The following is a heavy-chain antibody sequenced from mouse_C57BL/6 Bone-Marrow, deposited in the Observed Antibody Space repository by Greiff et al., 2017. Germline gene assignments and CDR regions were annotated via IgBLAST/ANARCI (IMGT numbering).Heavy chain of an antibody. CDR1: GYTFTSYW. D-gene: IGHD2-3*01. CDR2: IHPNSGST. CDR3: ARESGWLLRLDY. Sequence: VQLQQPGAEPVKPGASVKLSCKASGYTFTSYWMHWVKQRPGQGLEWIGMIHPNSGSTNYNEKFKSKATLTVDKSSSTAYMQLSSLTSEDSAVYYCARESGWLLRLDYWGQGTTLTVSS. V-gene: IGHV1-64*01. J-gene: IGHJ2*01.